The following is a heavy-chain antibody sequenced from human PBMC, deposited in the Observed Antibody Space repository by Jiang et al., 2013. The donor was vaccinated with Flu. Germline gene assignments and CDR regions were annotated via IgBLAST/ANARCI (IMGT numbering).Heavy chain of an antibody. CDR3: ARDLYSGYDFEVDP. V-gene: IGHV4-4*06. Sequence: KSRVTMSVDTSKNQFSLKLSSVTAADTAVYYCARDLYSGYDFEVDPWGQGTLVTVSS. D-gene: IGHD5-12*01. J-gene: IGHJ5*02.